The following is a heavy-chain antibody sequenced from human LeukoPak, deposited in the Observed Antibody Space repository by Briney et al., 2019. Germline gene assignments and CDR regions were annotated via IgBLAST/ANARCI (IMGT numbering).Heavy chain of an antibody. CDR2: IKQDGSEK. V-gene: IGHV3-7*01. CDR3: AREMITFGGADRPFDY. Sequence: GGSLRLSCAASGFTFSSYWMRWVRQAPGKGLEWVANIKQDGSEKYYVDSVKGRFTISRDNAKNSLYLQMNSLRAEDTAVYYCAREMITFGGADRPFDYWGQGTLVTVSS. D-gene: IGHD3-16*01. J-gene: IGHJ4*02. CDR1: GFTFSSYW.